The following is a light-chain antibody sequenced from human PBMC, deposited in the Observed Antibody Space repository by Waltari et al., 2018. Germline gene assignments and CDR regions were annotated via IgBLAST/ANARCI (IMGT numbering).Light chain of an antibody. Sequence: QSVLTLPPSVSGAPGQRVTISCTGSTSNIGAGYDVHWYQQLPGTAPKLLIFGNTNRPSGVPDRFSGSKSGTSPSLAITGLQVEDEADYYCQSYDNSLSGYVFGSGTKVTVL. CDR3: QSYDNSLSGYV. V-gene: IGLV1-40*01. CDR2: GNT. CDR1: TSNIGAGYD. J-gene: IGLJ1*01.